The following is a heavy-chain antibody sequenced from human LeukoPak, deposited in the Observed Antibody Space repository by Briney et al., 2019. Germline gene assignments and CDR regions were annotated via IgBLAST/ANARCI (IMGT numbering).Heavy chain of an antibody. Sequence: GGSLRLSCAASGFTFSSYGMHWVRQAPGKGPEWVAVIWYDGSNKYYADSVKGRFTISRDNSKNTLYPQMNSLRAEDTAVYYCARDRYCSSTSCYGNWFDPWGQGTLVTVSS. J-gene: IGHJ5*02. CDR3: ARDRYCSSTSCYGNWFDP. CDR1: GFTFSSYG. CDR2: IWYDGSNK. D-gene: IGHD2-2*01. V-gene: IGHV3-33*01.